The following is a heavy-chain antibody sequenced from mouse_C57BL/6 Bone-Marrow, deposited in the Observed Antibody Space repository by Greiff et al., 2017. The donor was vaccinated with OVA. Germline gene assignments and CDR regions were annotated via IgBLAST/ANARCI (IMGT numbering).Heavy chain of an antibody. J-gene: IGHJ4*01. CDR2: INPNNGGT. Sequence: EVHLVESGPELVKPGASVKIPCKASGYTFTDYNMDWVKQSHGKSLEWIGDINPNNGGTIYNQKFKGKATLTVDKSSSTAYMELRSLTSEDTAVYYCARVGLRREDGMDYWGQGTSVTVSS. CDR3: ARVGLRREDGMDY. CDR1: GYTFTDYN. V-gene: IGHV1-18*01. D-gene: IGHD2-4*01.